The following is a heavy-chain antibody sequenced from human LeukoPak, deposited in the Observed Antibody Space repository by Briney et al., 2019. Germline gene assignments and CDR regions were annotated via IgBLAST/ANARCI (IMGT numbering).Heavy chain of an antibody. CDR3: GRFSAAAGAVAS. Sequence: PGGSLRLSCAASGLTVSTNYMSWVRQAPGKGLEWVSVLYSSGSTYYADSVKDRFTISRDNSKNTLYLQMNSLRAEDTAVYFCGRFSAAAGAVASWAQEPLATASS. V-gene: IGHV3-66*01. D-gene: IGHD6-13*01. CDR2: LYSSGST. CDR1: GLTVSTNY. J-gene: IGHJ4*02.